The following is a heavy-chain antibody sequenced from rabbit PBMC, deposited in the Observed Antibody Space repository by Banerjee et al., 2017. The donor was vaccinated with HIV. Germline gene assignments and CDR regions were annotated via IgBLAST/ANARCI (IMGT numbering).Heavy chain of an antibody. V-gene: IGHV1S45*01. CDR2: IVTGSSGST. Sequence: QQQLEESGGGLVKTEGALTLTCTASGFSFSSSYWICWVRQAPGKGLEWIGCIVTGSSGSTYYASWAKGRFTISKTSSTTVTLQLNTVTAADTATYFCARDDYAGINSAYDLWGQGTLVTVS. J-gene: IGHJ4*01. D-gene: IGHD4-2*01. CDR1: GFSFSSSYW. CDR3: ARDDYAGINSAYDL.